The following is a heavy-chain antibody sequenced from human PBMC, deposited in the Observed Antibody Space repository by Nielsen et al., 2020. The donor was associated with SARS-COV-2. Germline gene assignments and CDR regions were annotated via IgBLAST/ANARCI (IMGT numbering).Heavy chain of an antibody. J-gene: IGHJ3*01. CDR3: ASASANV. CDR2: INADGSST. D-gene: IGHD3-16*01. CDR1: GFAFSNYW. Sequence: GESLKISCAASGFAFSNYWMHWVRQVPGKGLVWVSRINADGSSTSYADYVKGRFTISRDNAKNTLYLQMNSLRAEDTAVYYCASASANVWGQGTMVTVSS. V-gene: IGHV3-74*01.